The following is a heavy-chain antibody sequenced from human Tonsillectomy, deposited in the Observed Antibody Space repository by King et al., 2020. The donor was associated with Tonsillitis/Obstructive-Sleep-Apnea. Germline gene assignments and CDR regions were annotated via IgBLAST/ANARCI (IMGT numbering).Heavy chain of an antibody. D-gene: IGHD2-15*01. V-gene: IGHV4-34*01. Sequence: VQLQQWGAGLLKPSETLSLTCAVYGWSFSGYYWSWIRQPPGKGLEWIGEINHSGSTNYNPSLKSRVTISVDTSKNQFSLKLSSVTAADTAVYYCARDAQSSYCSGGSCYFVYWGQGTLVTVSS. J-gene: IGHJ4*02. CDR1: GWSFSGYY. CDR3: ARDAQSSYCSGGSCYFVY. CDR2: INHSGST.